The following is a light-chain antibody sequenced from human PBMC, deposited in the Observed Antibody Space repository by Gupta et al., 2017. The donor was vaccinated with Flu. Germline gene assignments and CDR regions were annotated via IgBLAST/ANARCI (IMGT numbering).Light chain of an antibody. CDR3: EALEESRSGHGV. Sequence: QSVLTQPPSASGPPGQRVTISCSGSSSNIGSNYVYWYQQFPGTAPKLLIYRNNERPSGGPDRFSGSKSGTSASLAISGLRAEEEADYYCEALEESRSGHGVFGGGTKLTVL. CDR2: RNN. J-gene: IGLJ3*02. CDR1: SSNIGSNY. V-gene: IGLV1-47*01.